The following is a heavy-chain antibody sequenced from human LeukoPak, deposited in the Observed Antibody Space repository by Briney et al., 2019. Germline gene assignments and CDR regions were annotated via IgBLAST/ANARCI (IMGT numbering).Heavy chain of an antibody. CDR3: ARDDYGDYDY. CDR2: ISSSSSYI. Sequence: GGSLRLSCVASGVTLSNYAMSWARQAPGKGLEWVSSISSSSSYIYYADSVKGRFTISRDNAKNSLYLQMNSLRAEDTAVYYCARDDYGDYDYWGQGTLVTVSS. D-gene: IGHD4-17*01. CDR1: GVTLSNYA. J-gene: IGHJ4*02. V-gene: IGHV3-21*03.